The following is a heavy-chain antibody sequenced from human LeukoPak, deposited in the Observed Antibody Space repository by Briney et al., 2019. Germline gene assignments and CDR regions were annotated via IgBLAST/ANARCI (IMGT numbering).Heavy chain of an antibody. D-gene: IGHD2-15*01. CDR1: GLAFSAYK. CDR2: ISTDGYTT. V-gene: IGHV3-74*01. CDR3: VVGGSPGY. J-gene: IGHJ4*02. Sequence: GGSLRLSCASPGLAFSAYKMHWVRQAPRKGLVWVSRISTDGYTTDYADFVQGRFTASRDNTKNTWSLEMNSLRAEDTAVYYCVVGGSPGYWGQGTLVTVSS.